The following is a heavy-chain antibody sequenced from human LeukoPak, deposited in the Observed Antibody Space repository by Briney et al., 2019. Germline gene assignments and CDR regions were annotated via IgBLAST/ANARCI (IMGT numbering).Heavy chain of an antibody. D-gene: IGHD3-22*01. V-gene: IGHV1-24*01. CDR3: ARGPYFYDTSDYPPPAHPYAFDI. CDR1: GYTLTELS. CDR2: FDPEDGET. Sequence: ASVKVSCKVSGYTLTELSMHWVRQAPGKGLEWMGGFDPEDGETIYALKFQGRVTMTEDTSTDTAYMELSSLRSEDTAVYYCARGPYFYDTSDYPPPAHPYAFDIWGQGTVVTVSS. J-gene: IGHJ3*02.